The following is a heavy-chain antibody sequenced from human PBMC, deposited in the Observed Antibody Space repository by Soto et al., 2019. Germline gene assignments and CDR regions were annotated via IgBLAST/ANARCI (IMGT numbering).Heavy chain of an antibody. V-gene: IGHV3-30*18. D-gene: IGHD1-26*01. CDR3: AKLIVESAFGPSPRGGFEV. Sequence: GVSLRLSCLASGLNFKTAGMHWVRHAPGKGLEWLALISYGGHKTDYAESVKGRFTVSRDNANDMLFLQMNSLTTEDTALYYSAKLIVESAFGPSPRGGFEVWGQGTRVTVSS. J-gene: IGHJ3*01. CDR1: GLNFKTAG. CDR2: ISYGGHKT.